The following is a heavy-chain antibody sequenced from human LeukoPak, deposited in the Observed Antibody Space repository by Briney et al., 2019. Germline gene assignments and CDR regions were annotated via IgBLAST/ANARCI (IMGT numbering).Heavy chain of an antibody. D-gene: IGHD2-2*02. Sequence: GGSLRLSCAASGFTFSSYSMNWVRQAPGKGLEWASSISSSSSYIYYADSVKGRFTISRDNAKNSLYLQMNSLRTEDTAVYYCARDRYCSSTSCYSAYYYGMDVWGQGTTVTVSS. CDR1: GFTFSSYS. CDR3: ARDRYCSSTSCYSAYYYGMDV. CDR2: ISSSSSYI. V-gene: IGHV3-21*01. J-gene: IGHJ6*02.